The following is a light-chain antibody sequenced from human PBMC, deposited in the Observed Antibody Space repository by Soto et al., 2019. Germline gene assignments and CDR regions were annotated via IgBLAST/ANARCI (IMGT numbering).Light chain of an antibody. CDR3: QQYGISPYT. V-gene: IGKV3-20*01. CDR1: QSVSSSY. Sequence: EIVLTQSPGTLSLSPGERATLSCRASQSVSSSYLAWYQQKPGQAPRLLIYGASSRATGIPDRFSGSGSGSDLTLTISILETEAFAVSYWQQYGISPYTCGQRTMTEIK. CDR2: GAS. J-gene: IGKJ2*01.